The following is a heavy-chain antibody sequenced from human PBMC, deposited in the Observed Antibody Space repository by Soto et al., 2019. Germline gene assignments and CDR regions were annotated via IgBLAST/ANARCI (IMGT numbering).Heavy chain of an antibody. J-gene: IGHJ4*02. CDR3: ATMERLFDY. CDR1: GFTFSDYG. CDR2: ISYDGSDK. D-gene: IGHD3-3*01. Sequence: QLQLVESGGGMVQPGRSLRLSCAASGFTFSDYGMHWVRQAPGTGLEWVAVISYDGSDKYYADSVKGRFTISRDNSKNRLYLQMSSLRAEDTAVYYCATMERLFDYWGQGTLVTVSS. V-gene: IGHV3-30*03.